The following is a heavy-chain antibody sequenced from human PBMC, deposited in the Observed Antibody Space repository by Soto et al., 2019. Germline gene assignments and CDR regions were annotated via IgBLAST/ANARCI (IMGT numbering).Heavy chain of an antibody. V-gene: IGHV3-23*01. CDR1: GFTFSSYA. D-gene: IGHD6-13*01. Sequence: GGSMRLSCAASGFTFSSYAMSWVRQAPGKGLEWVSAISGSGGSTYYADSVKGRFTISRDNSKNTLYLQMSSLRAEDTAVYYCAKEVAAAGLIDYWGQGTLVTVSS. CDR2: ISGSGGST. J-gene: IGHJ4*02. CDR3: AKEVAAAGLIDY.